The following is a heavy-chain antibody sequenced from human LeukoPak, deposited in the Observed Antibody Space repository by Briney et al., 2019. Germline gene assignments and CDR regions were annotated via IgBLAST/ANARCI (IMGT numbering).Heavy chain of an antibody. CDR1: GFTFSTYS. CDR2: ISSGSGTI. CDR3: ARGQYSSTWYGFY. Sequence: PGGSLRLSCAASGFTFSTYSMNWVRQAPGKGLEWLSYISSGSGTIYYADSVKGRFTISRDNAKNSLYLQMDSLRDEDTAVYYCARGQYSSTWYGFYWGQGTLVTVSS. V-gene: IGHV3-48*02. D-gene: IGHD6-13*01. J-gene: IGHJ4*02.